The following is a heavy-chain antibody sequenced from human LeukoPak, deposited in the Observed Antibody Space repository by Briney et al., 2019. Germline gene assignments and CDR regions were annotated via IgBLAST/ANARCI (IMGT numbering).Heavy chain of an antibody. Sequence: SETLSLTCTVSGGSISSYYWSWIRQPPGKGLERFGYIYYSGSTNYNPSLKSRVTISVEMCKNEFFLKLSSVQAADRAVYYCARGGNYDGSGWDFDYWGQGTLVTVSS. J-gene: IGHJ4*02. CDR1: GGSISSYY. V-gene: IGHV4-59*08. CDR3: ARGGNYDGSGWDFDY. CDR2: IYYSGST. D-gene: IGHD3-22*01.